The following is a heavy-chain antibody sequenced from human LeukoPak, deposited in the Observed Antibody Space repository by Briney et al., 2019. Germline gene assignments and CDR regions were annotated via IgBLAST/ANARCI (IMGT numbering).Heavy chain of an antibody. V-gene: IGHV3-23*01. CDR1: GFTFTNYA. D-gene: IGHD3-10*01. Sequence: GGSLRLSCAASGFTFTNYAMTWVRQAPGKGLEWVASVTGTGGSTYYADSVKGLFTISRDNSKNTVYLQINSLRAEDTAVYYCAKYALGSYGGAYFDYWAQGTLVTVSS. CDR3: AKYALGSYGGAYFDY. J-gene: IGHJ4*02. CDR2: VTGTGGST.